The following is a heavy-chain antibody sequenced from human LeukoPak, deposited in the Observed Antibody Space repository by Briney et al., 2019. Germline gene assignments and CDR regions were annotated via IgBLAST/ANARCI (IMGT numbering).Heavy chain of an antibody. Sequence: GGSLRLSCAASGFTFSSYGMHWVRQAPGKGLEWVAVISYDGSNKYYADSVKGRFTISRDNSKNTLYLQMNSLRAEDTAVYYCAKDRELGIAAAGTGFDDWGPCTLVTVSS. J-gene: IGHJ4*02. CDR2: ISYDGSNK. D-gene: IGHD6-13*01. CDR1: GFTFSSYG. CDR3: AKDRELGIAAAGTGFDD. V-gene: IGHV3-30*18.